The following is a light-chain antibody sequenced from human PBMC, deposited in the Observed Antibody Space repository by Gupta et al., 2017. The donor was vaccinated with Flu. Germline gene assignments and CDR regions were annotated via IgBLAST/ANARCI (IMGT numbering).Light chain of an antibody. J-gene: IGLJ2*01. Sequence: SSDVGGYNYVSWYQQHPGKAPKLMIYDVSKRPSGVPDRFSGSKSGNTASLTISGLQAEDEADYYCCSYAGSYTWEVFGGGTKLTVL. V-gene: IGLV2-11*01. CDR1: SSDVGGYNY. CDR2: DVS. CDR3: CSYAGSYTWEV.